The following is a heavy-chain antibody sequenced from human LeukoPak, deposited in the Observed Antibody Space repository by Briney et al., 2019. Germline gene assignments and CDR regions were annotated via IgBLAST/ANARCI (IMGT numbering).Heavy chain of an antibody. D-gene: IGHD3-10*01. J-gene: IGHJ6*02. CDR2: ISSSSSYI. CDR1: GFTFSSYS. CDR3: ARVQDQKFGDPLVSYYYGMDV. Sequence: PGGFLRLSCAASGFTFSSYSMNWVRQAPGKGLEWVSSISSSSSYIYYADSVKGRFTISRDNAKNSLYLQMNSLRAEDTAVYYCARVQDQKFGDPLVSYYYGMDVWGQGTTVTVSS. V-gene: IGHV3-21*01.